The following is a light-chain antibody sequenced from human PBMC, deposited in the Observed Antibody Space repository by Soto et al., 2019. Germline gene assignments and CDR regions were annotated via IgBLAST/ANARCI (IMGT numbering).Light chain of an antibody. J-gene: IGKJ2*01. CDR2: GAS. Sequence: EIVMTQSPATLSVSPGERATLSCRASQSVSSNLAWYQQKPGQAPRLLIYGASTSATGIPARFSGSGSGTEFTLTISSLQSEDFAVYYCQQYNNWPPYTFGQGPKLESK. CDR3: QQYNNWPPYT. CDR1: QSVSSN. V-gene: IGKV3-15*01.